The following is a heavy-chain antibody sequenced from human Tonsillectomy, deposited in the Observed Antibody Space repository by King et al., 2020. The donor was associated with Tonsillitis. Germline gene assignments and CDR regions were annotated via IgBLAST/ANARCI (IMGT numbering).Heavy chain of an antibody. J-gene: IGHJ6*02. CDR3: ARDMNYYDSSGYHLGCYYYGMDV. CDR1: GYTFSGYY. CDR2: INPNSGGT. V-gene: IGHV1-2*02. D-gene: IGHD3-22*01. Sequence: VPLVQSGAEVKKPGASVKVSCKASGYTFSGYYMHWVRQAPGQGLEWMGWINPNSGGTNYAQKFQGRVTMTRDTSISTAYMELSRLRSDDTAVYYCARDMNYYDSSGYHLGCYYYGMDVWGQGTMVTVSS.